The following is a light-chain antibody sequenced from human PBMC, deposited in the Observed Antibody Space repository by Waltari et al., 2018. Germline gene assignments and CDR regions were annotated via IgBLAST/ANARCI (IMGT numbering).Light chain of an antibody. CDR3: QSYDSSLSGAV. Sequence: QSVLTQPPSVSGAPGQRVTISCTGSRSNIGAGYDVHWYQHLPGTVPKLLIYGNSNRPSGVPDRFSGSKSGTSASLAITGLQAEDEADYYCQSYDSSLSGAVFGGGTQLTVL. V-gene: IGLV1-40*01. J-gene: IGLJ7*01. CDR2: GNS. CDR1: RSNIGAGYD.